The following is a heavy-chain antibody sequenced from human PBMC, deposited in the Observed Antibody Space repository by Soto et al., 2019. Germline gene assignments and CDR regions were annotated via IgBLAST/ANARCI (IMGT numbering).Heavy chain of an antibody. CDR3: ARDYYDSSGYHYWFDP. CDR1: GGTFSSYA. Sequence: SVKVSCKACGGTFSSYAISWVRQAPEQGLEWMGGIIPIFGTANYAQKFQGRVTITADESTSTAYMELSSLRSEDTAVYYCARDYYDSSGYHYWFDPWGQGTLVTVSS. J-gene: IGHJ5*02. D-gene: IGHD3-22*01. V-gene: IGHV1-69*13. CDR2: IIPIFGTA.